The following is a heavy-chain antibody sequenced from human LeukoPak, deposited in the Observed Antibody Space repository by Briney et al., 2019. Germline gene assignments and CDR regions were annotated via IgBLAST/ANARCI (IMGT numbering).Heavy chain of an antibody. Sequence: GGSLRLSCAASGFTFNEFGVHWVRQAPGQGLEWVAHIWYDGSNKYYADSVKGRFTISRDNSKNTVYLQMNSLRVEDTAIYYCARDRPTGSYYSIDYWGQGTLATVSS. J-gene: IGHJ4*02. D-gene: IGHD1-26*01. CDR1: GFTFNEFG. CDR2: IWYDGSNK. CDR3: ARDRPTGSYYSIDY. V-gene: IGHV3-33*01.